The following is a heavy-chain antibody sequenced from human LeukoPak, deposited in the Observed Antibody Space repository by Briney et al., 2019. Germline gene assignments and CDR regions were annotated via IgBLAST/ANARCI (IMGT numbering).Heavy chain of an antibody. CDR1: GGSIISYY. D-gene: IGHD6-25*01. Sequence: SETLSLTCTVSGGSIISYYWSWLRQTPGKGLEWIGYIYYTGSTNYNPSLKNRVTISVDSSKNQFSLKVTSVTAADTAVYYCARGRPGDYFDYWGQGTLVTVSS. V-gene: IGHV4-59*01. CDR3: ARGRPGDYFDY. CDR2: IYYTGST. J-gene: IGHJ4*02.